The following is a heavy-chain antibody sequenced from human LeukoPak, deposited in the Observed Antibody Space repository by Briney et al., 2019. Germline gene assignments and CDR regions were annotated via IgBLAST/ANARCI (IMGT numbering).Heavy chain of an antibody. CDR1: GFTFSSSF. V-gene: IGHV3-23*01. CDR3: AKRLNSFAFDI. CDR2: FSDIA. Sequence: PGGSLRLSCEASGFTFSSSFMSWVRPAPGKGLEWVSSFSDIAYYADSVKGRFTISRDNAKNTLYLQMDSLRAEDTAVYYCAKRLNSFAFDIRGQGTMVTVSS. D-gene: IGHD3-16*02. J-gene: IGHJ3*02.